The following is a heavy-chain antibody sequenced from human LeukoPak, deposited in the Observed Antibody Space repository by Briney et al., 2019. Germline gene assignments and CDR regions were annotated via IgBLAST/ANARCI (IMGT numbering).Heavy chain of an antibody. CDR1: GFTFSSYA. V-gene: IGHV3-30*01. CDR2: ISYDGSNK. D-gene: IGHD6-13*01. J-gene: IGHJ6*03. Sequence: GRSLRLSCAASGFTFSSYAMHWVRQAPGKGLEGVAVISYDGSNKYYADSVKGRITISRDNSKNTLYLQMNSLRAEDTAVYYCARDGSIAAAGAHYYPYMDVWGKGTTVTVSS. CDR3: ARDGSIAAAGAHYYPYMDV.